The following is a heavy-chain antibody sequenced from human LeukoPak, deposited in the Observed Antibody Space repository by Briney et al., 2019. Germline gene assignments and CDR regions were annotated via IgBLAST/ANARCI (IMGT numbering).Heavy chain of an antibody. CDR1: GGTFSSYA. Sequence: ASVKVSCKASGGTFSSYAISWVRQAPGQSLEWMGWITTGRGETRYSQEFQRRITFTRDTSASTVYMDLSDLRSEGTAVYYCARGGKQWRGGNYFDSWGQGTLVAVSS. CDR2: ITTGRGET. J-gene: IGHJ4*02. D-gene: IGHD6-19*01. V-gene: IGHV1-3*03. CDR3: ARGGKQWRGGNYFDS.